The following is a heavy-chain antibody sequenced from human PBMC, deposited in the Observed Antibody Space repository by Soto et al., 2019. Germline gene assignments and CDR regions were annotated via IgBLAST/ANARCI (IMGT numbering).Heavy chain of an antibody. CDR2: IYYSGST. J-gene: IGHJ5*02. V-gene: IGHV4-59*01. CDR1: GCSISSYY. CDR3: ARDNRHGSSTPKLLNWFDP. Sequence: PSETLSLTCPFSGCSISSYYWSWIRQPPGKGLEWIGYIYYSGSTNYNPSLKSRVTISVDTSKNQFSLKLSSVTAADTAVYYCARDNRHGSSTPKLLNWFDPWGQGTLVTVSS. D-gene: IGHD6-6*01.